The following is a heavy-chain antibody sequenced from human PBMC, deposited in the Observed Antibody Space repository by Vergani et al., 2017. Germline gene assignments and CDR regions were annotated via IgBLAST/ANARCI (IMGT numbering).Heavy chain of an antibody. J-gene: IGHJ4*02. Sequence: QVQLQESGPGLVKPSETLSLTCTVSGGSINSYYWSWIRQPPGKGLEWIGYIYYSGSTNYNPSLKSRVTISVDTSKNPFSLKLSSVTAADTAVYYCARMIAAAGTEYFDYWGQGTLVTVSS. V-gene: IGHV4-59*01. CDR2: IYYSGST. D-gene: IGHD6-13*01. CDR3: ARMIAAAGTEYFDY. CDR1: GGSINSYY.